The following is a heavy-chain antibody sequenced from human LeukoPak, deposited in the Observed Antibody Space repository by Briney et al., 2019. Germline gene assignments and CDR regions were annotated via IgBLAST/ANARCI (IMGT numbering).Heavy chain of an antibody. Sequence: SETLSLTCNVSGGSMNSYYWTWIRQPAGKGLEWIGRINPSGSTNYNPSLKSRVTMSVDTSKNQFSLNLTSVTAADTAVYYCVRDPPSCQFDPWGQGTLVTVSS. V-gene: IGHV4-4*07. CDR3: VRDPPSCQFDP. CDR1: GGSMNSYY. CDR2: INPSGST. J-gene: IGHJ5*02. D-gene: IGHD3-10*01.